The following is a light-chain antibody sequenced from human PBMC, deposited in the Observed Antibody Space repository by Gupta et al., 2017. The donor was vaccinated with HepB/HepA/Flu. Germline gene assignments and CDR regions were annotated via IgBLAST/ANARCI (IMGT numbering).Light chain of an antibody. CDR1: QIISSTY. V-gene: IGKV3-20*01. J-gene: IGKJ1*01. CDR3: QQYGTSPRT. Sequence: ELVLTQSPGPLFLSPGARATLSCRASQIISSTYLAWYQQKPGQAPRLFSYGASSRATGIPDRFSGSGSGTDFNLTSSRLEPEDFAVYYCQQYGTSPRTFGQGTKVEVK. CDR2: GAS.